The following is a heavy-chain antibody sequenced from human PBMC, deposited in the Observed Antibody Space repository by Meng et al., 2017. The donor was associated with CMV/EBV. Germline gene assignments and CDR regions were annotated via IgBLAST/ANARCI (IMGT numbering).Heavy chain of an antibody. CDR2: IIPIFGTA. J-gene: IGHJ6*02. Sequence: SVKVSCKASGGTFSSYAISWVRQAPGQGLEWMGGIIPIFGTANYAQKFQGRVTITTDESTSTAYRELSSLRSEDTAVYYCARGVVVVVAATPWTGGMDVWGQGTTVTVSS. CDR1: GGTFSSYA. CDR3: ARGVVVVVAATPWTGGMDV. V-gene: IGHV1-69*05. D-gene: IGHD2-15*01.